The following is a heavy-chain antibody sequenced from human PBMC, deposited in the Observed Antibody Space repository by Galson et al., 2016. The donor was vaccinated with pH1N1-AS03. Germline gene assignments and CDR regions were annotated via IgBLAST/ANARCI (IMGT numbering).Heavy chain of an antibody. CDR3: ARDKAPYYYDNSGYGSDY. Sequence: SGYSLTGFYVHWVRQAPGQGLEWMGWINPNSGDTNYAQQFRGRVTMTRDTSINTAYMELSSLRSDDTAVYYCARDKAPYYYDNSGYGSDYWGQGTLVTVSS. J-gene: IGHJ4*02. CDR2: INPNSGDT. D-gene: IGHD3-22*01. CDR1: GYSLTGFY. V-gene: IGHV1-2*02.